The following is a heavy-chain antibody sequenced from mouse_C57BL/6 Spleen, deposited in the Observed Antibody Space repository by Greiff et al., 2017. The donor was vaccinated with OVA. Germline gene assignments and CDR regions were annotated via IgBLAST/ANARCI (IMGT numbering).Heavy chain of an antibody. CDR1: GYTFTSYW. V-gene: IGHV1-64*01. J-gene: IGHJ1*03. D-gene: IGHD1-1*01. CDR3: ARGGGSSYNGYFDV. Sequence: QVQLQQSGAELVKPGASVKLSCKASGYTFTSYWMHWVKQRPGQGLEWIGMIHPNSGSTNYNEKFKSKATLTVDKSSSTAYMQLSSLTSEDSAVYYCARGGGSSYNGYFDVWGTGTTVTVSS. CDR2: IHPNSGST.